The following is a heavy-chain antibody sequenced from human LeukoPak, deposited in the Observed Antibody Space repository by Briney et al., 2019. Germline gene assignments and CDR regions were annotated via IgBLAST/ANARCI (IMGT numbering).Heavy chain of an antibody. V-gene: IGHV6-1*01. J-gene: IGHJ4*02. D-gene: IGHD2-15*01. Sequence: SQTLSLTCAISGDSVSSNSAAWNWIRQSPSRGLEWLGRTYYRSKWYSDYAVSVKSRITINPDTSKNQFSLQLNSVTPEDTAVYYCARSGCSGGSCYDRHFFDYWGQGTLVTVSS. CDR2: TYYRSKWYS. CDR3: ARSGCSGGSCYDRHFFDY. CDR1: GDSVSSNSAA.